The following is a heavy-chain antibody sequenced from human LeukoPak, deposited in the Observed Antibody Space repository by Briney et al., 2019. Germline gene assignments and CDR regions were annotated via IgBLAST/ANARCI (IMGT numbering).Heavy chain of an antibody. J-gene: IGHJ6*03. CDR1: GDSVSGNSVA. CDR2: TYYRSKWNN. CDR3: ARAAFFFNYMDV. V-gene: IGHV6-1*01. Sequence: SQTLSLTCAISGDSVSGNSVAWNWIRQSPSRGLEWLGRTYYRSKWNNDYALSVKSRITINPDTSKNQFSLQVNSVTPEDTAVYYCARAAFFFNYMDVWGKGTTVTVSS.